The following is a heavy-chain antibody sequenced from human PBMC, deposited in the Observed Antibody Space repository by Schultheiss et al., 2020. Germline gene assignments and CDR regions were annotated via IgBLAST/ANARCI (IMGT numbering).Heavy chain of an antibody. CDR3: AKDYSRYFDSSGYYDK. CDR1: GFTFSSYG. Sequence: GGSLRLSCAASGFTFSSYGMHWVRQAPGKGPEWVSGISGSGSSIYYGDSAKGRFTISRDNSQNTVYLQMNSLRAEDTAVYYCAKDYSRYFDSSGYYDKWGQGTLVTVSS. J-gene: IGHJ4*02. V-gene: IGHV3-23*01. CDR2: ISGSGSSI. D-gene: IGHD3-22*01.